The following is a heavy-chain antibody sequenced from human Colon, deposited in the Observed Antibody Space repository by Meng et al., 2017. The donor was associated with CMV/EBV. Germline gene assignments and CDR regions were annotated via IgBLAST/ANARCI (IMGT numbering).Heavy chain of an antibody. CDR2: ISSRGDKR. Sequence: GESLKISCVVSGVTFSDSVMSWVRQAPGKGLEWVAAISSRGDKRDYADSVKGRFTISRDNFRNTVILQMSSMKVEDTAVYYCARGQFLHYFDDWGRGTRVTVSS. D-gene: IGHD2/OR15-2a*01. CDR3: ARGQFLHYFDD. J-gene: IGHJ4*02. V-gene: IGHV3-23*01. CDR1: GVTFSDSV.